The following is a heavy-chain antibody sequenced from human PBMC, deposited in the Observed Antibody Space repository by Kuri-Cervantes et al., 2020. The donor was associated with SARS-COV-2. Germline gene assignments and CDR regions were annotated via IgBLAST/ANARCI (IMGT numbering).Heavy chain of an antibody. J-gene: IGHJ6*03. D-gene: IGHD6-13*01. V-gene: IGHV1-8*03. CDR3: ASETPGYSSSHYYYYMDV. CDR2: MNADTGNT. Sequence: ASVKVTCKASGYTFTTYDINRVRQPTGQGLAWMGCMNADTGNTGYAQKFQGRVTIDTVESTSTAYMELSSLKTEDTAVYYCASETPGYSSSHYYYYMDVWGKGTTVTVSS. CDR1: GYTFTTYD.